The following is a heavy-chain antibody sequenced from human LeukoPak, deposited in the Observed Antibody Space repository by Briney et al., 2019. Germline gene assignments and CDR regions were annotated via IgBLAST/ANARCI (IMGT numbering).Heavy chain of an antibody. CDR3: AKGLGDYDDFRLGY. CDR1: VFTISTYG. J-gene: IGHJ4*02. Sequence: GGSLRLSCTASVFTISTYGFHWVRQPPGKGLEWVAFIPSDGSDNYYANSVKGRFTISRDNSKNTLYLQMNSLRSEDTAVYYCAKGLGDYDDFRLGYWGQGTLVTVSS. V-gene: IGHV3-30*02. CDR2: IPSDGSDN. D-gene: IGHD4-17*01.